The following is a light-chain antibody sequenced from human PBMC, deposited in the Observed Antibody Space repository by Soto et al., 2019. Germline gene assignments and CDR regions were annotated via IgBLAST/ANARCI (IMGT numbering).Light chain of an antibody. CDR3: QQYGSAPFT. Sequence: DIILTQSPGTLSLSPGDRATLSCRASQSVSSSFFAWYQQRPGQAPRLLIHGVSSRATGIPDRFIGSGSGTDFTLTINRLEPEDFALYFCQQYGSAPFTCGPGTKLEIK. V-gene: IGKV3-20*01. CDR2: GVS. J-gene: IGKJ3*01. CDR1: QSVSSSF.